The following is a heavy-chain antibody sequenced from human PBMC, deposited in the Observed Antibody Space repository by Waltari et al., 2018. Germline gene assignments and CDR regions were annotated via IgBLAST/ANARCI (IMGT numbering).Heavy chain of an antibody. V-gene: IGHV1-8*01. Sequence: QVQLVQSGAGVERPGASMKVSCTASGYTCTAHDLNWVRQAPGQGLEWMGWMNPNSGNTGYAPKFQGRVTMTRDTSRTTAYMELSSLRSEDTAVYYCTRRRAGAATPNNWLEPWGQGTLVIVSS. CDR1: GYTCTAHD. CDR3: TRRRAGAATPNNWLEP. CDR2: MNPNSGNT. J-gene: IGHJ5*02. D-gene: IGHD2-15*01.